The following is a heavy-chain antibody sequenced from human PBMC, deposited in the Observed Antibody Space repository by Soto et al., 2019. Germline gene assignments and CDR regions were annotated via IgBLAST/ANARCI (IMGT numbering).Heavy chain of an antibody. CDR3: AQTLGSAVAGPGRFDL. V-gene: IGHV1-69*12. J-gene: IGHJ2*01. CDR1: GGTFSRYA. D-gene: IGHD6-19*01. CDR2: ITPMFGTA. Sequence: QVQLVQSGAEVKKPGSSVKVSCKASGGTFSRYAISWVRQAPGQGLEWMGGITPMFGTANYAQKFQGRLTITADESTSTVHMELRRLRSGDTAVYYCAQTLGSAVAGPGRFDLWGRGTLVIVSS.